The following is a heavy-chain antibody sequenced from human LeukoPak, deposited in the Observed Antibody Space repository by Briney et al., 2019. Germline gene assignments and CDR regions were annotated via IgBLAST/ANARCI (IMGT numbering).Heavy chain of an antibody. CDR3: AVDSSSWTFGY. CDR1: GYTFTSYY. CDR2: INPSGGST. Sequence: ASVKVSCKASGYTFTSYYMHWVRQAPGQGLEWMGIINPSGGSTSYAQKFQGRVTITTDESTSAAYMELSSLRSEDTAVYYCAVDSSSWTFGYWGQGTLVTVSS. V-gene: IGHV1-46*01. D-gene: IGHD6-13*01. J-gene: IGHJ4*02.